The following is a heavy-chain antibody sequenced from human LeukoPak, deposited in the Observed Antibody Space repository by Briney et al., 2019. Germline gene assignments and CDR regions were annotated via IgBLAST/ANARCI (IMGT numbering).Heavy chain of an antibody. J-gene: IGHJ5*02. Sequence: GGSLRLSCAASGFTFSSYAMHWVRQAPDMGLEYVAVISNDGTYKYYGASVKGRFTISRDNSKNTLYLQMDSLRSEDTAVYSCTRKSGGSQRKMDDWFDPWGQGTLVIVSS. V-gene: IGHV3-30*04. CDR2: ISNDGTYK. CDR3: TRKSGGSQRKMDDWFDP. D-gene: IGHD3-10*01. CDR1: GFTFSSYA.